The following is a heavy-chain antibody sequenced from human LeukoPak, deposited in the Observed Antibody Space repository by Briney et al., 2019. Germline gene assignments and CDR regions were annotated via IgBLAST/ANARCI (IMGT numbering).Heavy chain of an antibody. CDR2: INPNSGGT. Sequence: ASVKVSCKAFGYTFTGYWMHWVRQAPGQGLEWMGWINPNSGGTNYAQKFRGRVTMTRDTSISTAYMELSRLRSDDTAVYYCARGGSGWFDAFDIWGQGTMVTVSS. D-gene: IGHD6-19*01. CDR1: GYTFTGYW. J-gene: IGHJ3*02. V-gene: IGHV1-2*02. CDR3: ARGGSGWFDAFDI.